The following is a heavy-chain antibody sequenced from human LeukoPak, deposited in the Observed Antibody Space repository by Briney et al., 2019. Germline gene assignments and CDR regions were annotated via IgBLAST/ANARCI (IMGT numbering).Heavy chain of an antibody. CDR1: GFTFSSYW. V-gene: IGHV3-30-3*01. D-gene: IGHD2-21*02. J-gene: IGHJ4*02. CDR2: ISYDGSNK. CDR3: ARDRSPIVVVTAISFDY. Sequence: GGSLRLSCAASGFTFSSYWMSWVRQAPGMGLEWVAVISYDGSNKYYADSVKGRFTISRDNSKNTLYLQMSSLRAEDTAVYYCARDRSPIVVVTAISFDYWGQGTLVTVSS.